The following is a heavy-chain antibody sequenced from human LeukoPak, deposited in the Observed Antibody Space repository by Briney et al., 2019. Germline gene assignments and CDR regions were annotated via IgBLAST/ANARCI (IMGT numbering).Heavy chain of an antibody. J-gene: IGHJ4*02. D-gene: IGHD4-17*01. Sequence: PGGSLRLSCAASGFTFGSYGMHWVRQAPGKGLEWVAVISYDGSNKYYADSVKGRFTISRDNSKNTLYLQMNSLRAEDTAVYYCAKEGYGDYVLRWYFDYWGQGTLVTVSS. CDR2: ISYDGSNK. CDR3: AKEGYGDYVLRWYFDY. V-gene: IGHV3-30*18. CDR1: GFTFGSYG.